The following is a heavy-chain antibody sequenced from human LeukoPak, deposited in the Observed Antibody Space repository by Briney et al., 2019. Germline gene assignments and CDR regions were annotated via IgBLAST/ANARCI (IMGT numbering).Heavy chain of an antibody. V-gene: IGHV1-2*06. Sequence: ASVKVSCKASGYSFSDSYIHWVRQAPAQGLELLGRINLKGGGTTYAQKFQGRVAMTRDTSINTAYMELSRLTSDDTAVFYCAKEQDSGGYRTADNWGQGTLVTVSS. CDR2: INLKGGGT. D-gene: IGHD2-15*01. J-gene: IGHJ4*02. CDR1: GYSFSDSY. CDR3: AKEQDSGGYRTADN.